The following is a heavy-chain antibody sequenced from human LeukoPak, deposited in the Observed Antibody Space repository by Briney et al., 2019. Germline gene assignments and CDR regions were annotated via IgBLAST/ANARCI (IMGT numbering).Heavy chain of an antibody. CDR2: IRYDGSNK. Sequence: GGSLRLSCAASGFTFSSYGMHWVRQAPGKGLEWVAFIRYDGSNKYYADSVKGRFTISRDNSKNTLYLQMNSLRVEDTAVYYCAKDPGRGSSWAHYFDYWGQGTLVTVSS. D-gene: IGHD6-13*01. J-gene: IGHJ4*02. V-gene: IGHV3-30*02. CDR3: AKDPGRGSSWAHYFDY. CDR1: GFTFSSYG.